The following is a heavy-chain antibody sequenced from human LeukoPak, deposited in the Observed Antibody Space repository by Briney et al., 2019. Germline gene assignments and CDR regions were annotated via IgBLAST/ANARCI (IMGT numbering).Heavy chain of an antibody. V-gene: IGHV1-2*02. Sequence: ASVKVSCKASGYTFAGYYMHWVRQAPGQGLEWMGWINPNSGGTNYAQKFQGRVTMTRDTSISTAYMELSRLRSDDTAVYYCARDIAVAGTFPLYYYYYMDVWGKGTTVTVSS. CDR1: GYTFAGYY. CDR2: INPNSGGT. J-gene: IGHJ6*03. CDR3: ARDIAVAGTFPLYYYYYMDV. D-gene: IGHD6-19*01.